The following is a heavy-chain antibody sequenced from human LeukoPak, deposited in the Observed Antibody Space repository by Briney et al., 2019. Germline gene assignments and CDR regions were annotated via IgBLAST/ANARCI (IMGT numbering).Heavy chain of an antibody. CDR3: AREGLWFGEFFYGMDV. Sequence: GGSLRLSCAASGFTFSSYWMSWVRQAPGKGLEWVANIKQDGSEKYYVDSVKGRFTISRDNAKNSLHLQMNSLRAEDTAVYYCAREGLWFGEFFYGMDVWGQGTTVTVSS. V-gene: IGHV3-7*01. CDR2: IKQDGSEK. CDR1: GFTFSSYW. D-gene: IGHD3-10*01. J-gene: IGHJ6*02.